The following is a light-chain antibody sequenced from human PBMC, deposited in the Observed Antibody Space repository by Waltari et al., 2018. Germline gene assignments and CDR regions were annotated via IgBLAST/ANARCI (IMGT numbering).Light chain of an antibody. CDR1: QGLDTL. Sequence: DIQMTQSPSSVSASVGDRITITCRASQGLDTLLAWYKKKPGKAPKLLIYATSNLQSGVPSRFSGSGSGTDFTLTIGNLQPEDFATYFCQQSSSFPVTFGQGTRLEIK. CDR3: QQSSSFPVT. V-gene: IGKV1-12*01. CDR2: ATS. J-gene: IGKJ5*01.